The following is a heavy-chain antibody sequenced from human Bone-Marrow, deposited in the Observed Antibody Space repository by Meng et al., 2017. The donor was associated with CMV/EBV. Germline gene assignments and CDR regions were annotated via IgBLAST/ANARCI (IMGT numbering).Heavy chain of an antibody. CDR3: ARDRDDSSSSDY. Sequence: GGSLRLSCAASGFTFSSYSMNWVRQAPGKGLEWVSSISSSGSTIYYADSVKGRFTISRDNAKNSLYLQMNSLRAEDTAVYYCARDRDDSSSSDYWGQGTLVTVSS. D-gene: IGHD6-6*01. CDR2: ISSSGSTI. CDR1: GFTFSSYS. V-gene: IGHV3-21*04. J-gene: IGHJ4*02.